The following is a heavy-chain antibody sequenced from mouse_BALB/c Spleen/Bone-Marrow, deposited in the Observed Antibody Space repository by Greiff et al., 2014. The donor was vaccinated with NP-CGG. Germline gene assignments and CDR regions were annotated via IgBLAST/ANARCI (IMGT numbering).Heavy chain of an antibody. D-gene: IGHD2-3*01. V-gene: IGHV1-7*01. CDR3: ARGGIYDGYSY. J-gene: IGHJ3*01. CDR2: IDPSTGYT. Sequence: QVQLQQPGAELAKPRASVKMSCKASDYTFTNYWMHWVKQRPGQGLEWIGYIDPSTGYTEYNQKFKDKATLTADKSSSTAYMQLSSLTSEDSAVYYCARGGIYDGYSYWGQGTLVTVSA. CDR1: DYTFTNYW.